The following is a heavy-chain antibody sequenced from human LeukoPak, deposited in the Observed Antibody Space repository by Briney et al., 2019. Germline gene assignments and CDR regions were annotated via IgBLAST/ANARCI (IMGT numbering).Heavy chain of an antibody. Sequence: ASAKVSCKASGYTFTSYDINWVRQATGQGLEWMGWMNPNSGNTGYAQKFQGRVTMTRNTSIRTAYMELSSLRSEDTAVYYCARGMVVVPSAYYYGMDVWGQGTTVTVSS. V-gene: IGHV1-8*01. CDR1: GYTFTSYD. CDR2: MNPNSGNT. D-gene: IGHD2-2*01. J-gene: IGHJ6*02. CDR3: ARGMVVVPSAYYYGMDV.